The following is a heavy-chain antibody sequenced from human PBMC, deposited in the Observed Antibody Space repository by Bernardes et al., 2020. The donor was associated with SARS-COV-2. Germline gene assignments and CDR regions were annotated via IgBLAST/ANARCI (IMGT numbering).Heavy chain of an antibody. CDR1: GYTFTGYF. CDR2: INPNTGGT. CDR3: ARTRTTISTTGIPFDS. Sequence: ASVKVSCKASGYTFTGYFIHWVRQAPGQRLEWMGWINPNTGGTNYVQKFQGRVTMTMDTSITTAYMELSRLGSDDTAIYYCARTRTTISTTGIPFDSWDQVTLVTVSS. J-gene: IGHJ4*02. V-gene: IGHV1-2*02. D-gene: IGHD2-21*02.